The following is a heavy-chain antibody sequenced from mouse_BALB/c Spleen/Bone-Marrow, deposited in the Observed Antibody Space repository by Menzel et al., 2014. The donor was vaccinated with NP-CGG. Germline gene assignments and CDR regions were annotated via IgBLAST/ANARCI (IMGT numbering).Heavy chain of an antibody. CDR3: ASYVYGYYFDY. V-gene: IGHV14-3*02. Sequence: EVQLVESGAELVKSGASVKLSCTASGFNIKDTYMHWVKQRPEQGLEWIGRIDPANGNTKYDPKFQGEATITADTSSNTDYLQLSSLTSEDTAVYYCASYVYGYYFDYWGQGTTLTVSS. D-gene: IGHD2-2*01. CDR2: IDPANGNT. J-gene: IGHJ2*01. CDR1: GFNIKDTY.